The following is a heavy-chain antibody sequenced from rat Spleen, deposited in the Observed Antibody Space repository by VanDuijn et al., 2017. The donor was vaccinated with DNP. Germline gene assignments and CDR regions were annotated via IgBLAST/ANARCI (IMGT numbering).Heavy chain of an antibody. D-gene: IGHD1-2*01. V-gene: IGHV5-7*01. CDR1: GFIFSDYN. CDR3: ARHEKSSYYYSSYIPFDY. J-gene: IGHJ2*01. Sequence: EVQLVESGEGLVQPGRSLKLSCAASGFIFSDYNMAWVRQAPKKGLEWVATISYDGSSTYYRDSVRGRFTISRHNAKSTLYLQMGSLRSEDTATYYCARHEKSSYYYSSYIPFDYWGQGVMVTVSS. CDR2: ISYDGSST.